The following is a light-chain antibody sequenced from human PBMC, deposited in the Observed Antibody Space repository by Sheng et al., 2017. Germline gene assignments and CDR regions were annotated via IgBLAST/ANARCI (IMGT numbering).Light chain of an antibody. CDR3: QAWDSSTVV. CDR1: KLGDKY. CDR2: QDS. V-gene: IGLV3-1*01. Sequence: YELTQPPSVSVSPGQTASITCSGDKLGDKYACWYQQKPGQSPVLVIYQDSKRPSGIPERFSGSNSGNTATLTISGTQAMDEADYYCQAWDSSTVVFGGGTKLTVL. J-gene: IGLJ2*01.